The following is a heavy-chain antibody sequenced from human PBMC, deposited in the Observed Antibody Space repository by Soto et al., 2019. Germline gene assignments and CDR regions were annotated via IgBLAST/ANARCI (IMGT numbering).Heavy chain of an antibody. J-gene: IGHJ4*02. D-gene: IGHD6-13*01. CDR1: GGTFSSYA. CDR2: IIPIFGTA. V-gene: IGHV1-69*13. CDR3: ASPQGGTAAGTFDY. Sequence: ASVKVSCKASGGTFSSYAISWVRQAPGQGLEWMGGIIPIFGTANYAQKFQGRVTITADESTSTAYMELSSLRSEDTAVYYCASPQGGTAAGTFDYWGQGTLVTVSS.